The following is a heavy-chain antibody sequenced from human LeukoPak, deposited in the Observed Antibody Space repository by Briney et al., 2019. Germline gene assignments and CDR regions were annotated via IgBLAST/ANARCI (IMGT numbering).Heavy chain of an antibody. Sequence: ASVKVSCKASGGTFSSYAISWVRQAPGQGLEWMGGIIPIFGTANYAQKFQGRVTITADESTSTAYMELSSLRSEDTAVYYCARGSMALDAFDIWGQGTMVTVSS. CDR3: ARGSMALDAFDI. V-gene: IGHV1-69*01. J-gene: IGHJ3*02. D-gene: IGHD5-24*01. CDR2: IIPIFGTA. CDR1: GGTFSSYA.